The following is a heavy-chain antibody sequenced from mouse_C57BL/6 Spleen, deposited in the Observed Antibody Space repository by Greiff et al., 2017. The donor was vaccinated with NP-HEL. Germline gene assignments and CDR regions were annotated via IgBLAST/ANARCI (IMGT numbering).Heavy chain of an antibody. V-gene: IGHV5-9-1*02. CDR2: ISSGGDYI. CDR1: GFTFSSYA. Sequence: EVKLMESGEGLVKPGGSLKLSCAASGFTFSSYAMSWVRQTPEKRLEWVAYISSGGDYIYYADTVKGRFTISRDNARNTLYLQMSSLKSEDTAMYYCTRLSYYYGSSSYAMDYWGQGTSVTVSS. CDR3: TRLSYYYGSSSYAMDY. J-gene: IGHJ4*01. D-gene: IGHD1-1*01.